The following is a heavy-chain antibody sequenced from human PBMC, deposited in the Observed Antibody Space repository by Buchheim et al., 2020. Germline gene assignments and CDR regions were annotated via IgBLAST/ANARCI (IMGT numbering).Heavy chain of an antibody. Sequence: QVQLQQWGAGLLKPSETLSLTCAVFGESFSRYYWSWIRQPPGKGLEWIGEINHDGRSNYNPSLKSRLPMSEDTSKDHFLLMVSSVTAADTAVYYCARGRVRRSGYSYGSVEYFYYGMDVWGQGT. CDR1: GESFSRYY. V-gene: IGHV4-34*01. D-gene: IGHD5-18*01. J-gene: IGHJ6*02. CDR3: ARGRVRRSGYSYGSVEYFYYGMDV. CDR2: INHDGRS.